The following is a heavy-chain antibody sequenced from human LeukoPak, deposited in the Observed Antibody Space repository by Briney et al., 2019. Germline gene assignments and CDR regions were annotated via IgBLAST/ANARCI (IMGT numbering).Heavy chain of an antibody. J-gene: IGHJ4*02. CDR3: VKDEGYCSSVSCSPSY. CDR2: IGGNGDTT. V-gene: IGHV3-64D*06. Sequence: GGSLRLSCAASGFNFRNYPMHWVRQAPGKGLEYVSAIGGNGDTTYYEDSVKGRVTISRDNSTNTLYLQLSSLRVEDTAVYYCVKDEGYCSSVSCSPSYWGQGTLVTVSS. D-gene: IGHD2-2*01. CDR1: GFNFRNYP.